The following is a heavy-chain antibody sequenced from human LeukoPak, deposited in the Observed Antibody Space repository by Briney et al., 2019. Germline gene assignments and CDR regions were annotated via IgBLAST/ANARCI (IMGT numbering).Heavy chain of an antibody. Sequence: PSETLSLTCTVSGGSISSSSYYWGWIRQPPGKGLEWIGSIYYSGSTYYNPSLKSRVTISVDTSKNQFSLKLSSVTAADTAVYYCARDRSPGYRTLYLGKQYGMDVWGQGTTVTVSS. CDR1: GGSISSSSYY. CDR2: IYYSGST. D-gene: IGHD2-2*02. CDR3: ARDRSPGYRTLYLGKQYGMDV. V-gene: IGHV4-39*07. J-gene: IGHJ6*02.